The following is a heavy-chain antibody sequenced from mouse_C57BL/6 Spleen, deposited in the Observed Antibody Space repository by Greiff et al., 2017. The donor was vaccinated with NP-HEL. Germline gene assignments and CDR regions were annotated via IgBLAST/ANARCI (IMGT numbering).Heavy chain of an antibody. J-gene: IGHJ3*01. CDR1: GFSLTSYG. D-gene: IGHD2-4*01. CDR3: ARNFYYDYDGAWFAY. Sequence: VKLVESGPGLVQPSQSLSITCTVSGFSLTSYGVHWVRQSPGKGLEWLGVIWSGGSTDYNAAFISRLSISKDNSKSQVFFKMNSLQADDTAIYYCARNFYYDYDGAWFAYWGQGTLVTVSA. V-gene: IGHV2-2*01. CDR2: IWSGGST.